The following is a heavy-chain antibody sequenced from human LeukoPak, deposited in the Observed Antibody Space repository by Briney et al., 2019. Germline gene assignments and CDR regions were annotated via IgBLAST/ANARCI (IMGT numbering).Heavy chain of an antibody. J-gene: IGHJ4*02. D-gene: IGHD6-19*01. CDR1: GFTFSSYA. CDR3: AKDRSSYLDY. V-gene: IGHV3-23*01. Sequence: GGSLRLSCAASGFTFSSYAMSWVRQAPGKGLECVSAISGSGGSTYNADSVKGRFTISRDNSKNTLYLQMNSLRAEDTAVYYCAKDRSSYLDYWGQGTLVTVSS. CDR2: ISGSGGST.